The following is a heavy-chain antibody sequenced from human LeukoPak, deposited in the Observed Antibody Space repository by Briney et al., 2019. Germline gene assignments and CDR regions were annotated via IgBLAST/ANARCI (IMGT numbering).Heavy chain of an antibody. CDR3: ARGHNWNDPFDY. CDR1: GFTLSSNY. V-gene: IGHV3-53*04. D-gene: IGHD1-20*01. J-gene: IGHJ4*02. CDR2: IYSGGGT. Sequence: GGSLRLSCAASGFTLSSNYMSWVRQAPAKGLEWVSVIYSGGGTYYADSLKGRFTISRHNSKNTLYLQMNSLRAEDTAVYYCARGHNWNDPFDYWGQGTLVTVSS.